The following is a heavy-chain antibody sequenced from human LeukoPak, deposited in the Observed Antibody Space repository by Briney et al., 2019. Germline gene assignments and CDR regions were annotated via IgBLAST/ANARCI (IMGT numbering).Heavy chain of an antibody. D-gene: IGHD5-12*01. CDR3: ARAAASGYEDY. J-gene: IGHJ4*02. CDR2: IYYSGST. CDR1: GGSVTSSGYY. Sequence: PSETLSLTCTVSGGSVTSSGYYWGWIRQPPGKGLEWIGSIYYSGSTYYNPSLKCRVTISVDTSKNQFSLKLSSVTAADTAVYYCARAAASGYEDYWGQGTLVTVSS. V-gene: IGHV4-39*07.